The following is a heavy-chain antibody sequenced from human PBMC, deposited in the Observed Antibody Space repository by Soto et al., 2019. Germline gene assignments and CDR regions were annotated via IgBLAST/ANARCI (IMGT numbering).Heavy chain of an antibody. CDR3: AAGRGCTNGVCYTKLYYYYYYGMDV. J-gene: IGHJ6*02. CDR2: IVVGSGNT. Sequence: ASVKVSCKASGFTFTSSAVQWVRQARGQRLEWIGWIVVGSGNTNYAQKFQERVTITRDMSTSTAYMELSSLRSEDTAVYYCAAGRGCTNGVCYTKLYYYYYYGMDVWGQGTTVTVSS. V-gene: IGHV1-58*01. D-gene: IGHD2-8*01. CDR1: GFTFTSSA.